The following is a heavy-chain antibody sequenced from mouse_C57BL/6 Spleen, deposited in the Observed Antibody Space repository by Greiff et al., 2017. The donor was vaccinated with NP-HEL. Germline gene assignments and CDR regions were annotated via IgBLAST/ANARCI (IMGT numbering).Heavy chain of an antibody. CDR3: TREHYYGSSYNAMDY. CDR1: GFTFSSYA. D-gene: IGHD1-1*01. Sequence: EVMLVESGEGLVKPGGSLKLSCAASGFTFSSYAMSWVRQTPEKRLEWVAYISSGGDYIYYADTVKGRFTISRDNARNTLYLQMSSLKSEDTAMYYCTREHYYGSSYNAMDYWGQGTSVTVSS. CDR2: ISSGGDYI. V-gene: IGHV5-9-1*02. J-gene: IGHJ4*01.